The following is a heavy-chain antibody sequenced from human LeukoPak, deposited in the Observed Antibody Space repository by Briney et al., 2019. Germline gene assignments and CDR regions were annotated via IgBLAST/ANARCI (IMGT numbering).Heavy chain of an antibody. Sequence: GESLKVSCEASGYSFTTYCIAWVRQMPGKGLEWMGIIYPGDSDTRYSPSFQGQVTISADKSISTAYLQWSSLTASDTAMYYCARSPDDYYYDSSGYFDFWGQGALVTVSS. CDR3: ARSPDDYYYDSSGYFDF. J-gene: IGHJ5*01. D-gene: IGHD3-22*01. V-gene: IGHV5-51*01. CDR2: IYPGDSDT. CDR1: GYSFTTYC.